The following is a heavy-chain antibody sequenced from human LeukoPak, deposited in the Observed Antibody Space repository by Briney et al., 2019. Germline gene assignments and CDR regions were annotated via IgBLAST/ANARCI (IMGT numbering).Heavy chain of an antibody. D-gene: IGHD6-19*01. CDR3: ARGRGEWLVLNYFDY. V-gene: IGHV4-38-2*02. CDR2: SGST. CDR1: GYSISSGYY. J-gene: IGHJ4*02. Sequence: SETLSLTCTVSGYSISSGYYWGWIRQPPGKGLEWIGSGSTYYNPSLKSRVTISVDTSKNQFSLKLSSVTAADTAVYYCARGRGEWLVLNYFDYWGQGTLVTVSS.